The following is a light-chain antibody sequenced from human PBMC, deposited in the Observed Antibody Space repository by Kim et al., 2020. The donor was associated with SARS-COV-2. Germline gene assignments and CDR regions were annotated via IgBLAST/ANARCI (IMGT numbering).Light chain of an antibody. CDR2: QDS. CDR3: QAWDSRTVV. V-gene: IGLV3-1*01. CDR1: KLGDKY. J-gene: IGLJ2*01. Sequence: SYELTQPPSVSVSPGQTASITCSGDKLGDKYACWYQQKPGQSPVLVLYQDSKRPSVIPERFSGSNSGNTATLTISGTQAMDEADYYCQAWDSRTVVFGGG.